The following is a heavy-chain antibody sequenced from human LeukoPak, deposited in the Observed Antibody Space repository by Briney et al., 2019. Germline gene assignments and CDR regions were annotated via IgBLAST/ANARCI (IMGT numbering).Heavy chain of an antibody. CDR3: ARQAPSVVVAATGDFDY. Sequence: GESLKISCKGSRYSFTSYWIGWVRQMPGKGLEWMGIIYPGDSDTRYRPSFEGQVTISADKSISTAYLQWSSLKASDTAMYYCARQAPSVVVAATGDFDYWGQGTLVTVSS. J-gene: IGHJ4*02. CDR1: RYSFTSYW. V-gene: IGHV5-51*01. D-gene: IGHD2-15*01. CDR2: IYPGDSDT.